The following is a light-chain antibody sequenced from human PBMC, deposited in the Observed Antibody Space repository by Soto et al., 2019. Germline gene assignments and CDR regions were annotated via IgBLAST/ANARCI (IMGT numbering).Light chain of an antibody. V-gene: IGKV3-20*01. CDR3: QQYGGSPIFT. CDR1: QTITTSQ. Sequence: EIVLTQSPGTLSLSPGERATLFCRASQTITTSQLAWYQQKPGQAPRVLIFGASNRATGIPDRFSGSGSGTEFTLTISRLEPEDSAVYYCQQYGGSPIFTFGPGTKLEI. CDR2: GAS. J-gene: IGKJ3*01.